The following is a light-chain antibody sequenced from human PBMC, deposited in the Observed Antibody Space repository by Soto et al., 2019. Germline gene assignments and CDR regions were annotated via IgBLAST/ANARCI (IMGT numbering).Light chain of an antibody. CDR1: QDVSGY. J-gene: IGKJ1*01. Sequence: AIRMTQSPSSLSASTGDRVTITCRASQDVSGYVAWYQQKPGKPPRLLIYAASTLQTGVPSRFSGSGSGTDLTLTITCLQSEDYATYYCQQYSSHATFGQGTKVDIK. CDR2: AAS. CDR3: QQYSSHAT. V-gene: IGKV1-8*01.